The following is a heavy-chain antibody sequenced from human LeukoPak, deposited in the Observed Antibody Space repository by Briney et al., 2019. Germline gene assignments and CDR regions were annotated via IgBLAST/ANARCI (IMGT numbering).Heavy chain of an antibody. J-gene: IGHJ6*03. CDR2: MNPNSGNT. Sequence: EASVKVSCTASGYTFTSYDISWVRQATGQGLEWMGWMNPNSGNTGYAQKFKGRVTITRNTSISTAYMELSSLRSEDTAVYYCARGYYGDDYYYYMDVWGKGTTVTVSS. CDR3: ARGYYGDDYYYYMDV. D-gene: IGHD4-17*01. V-gene: IGHV1-8*03. CDR1: GYTFTSYD.